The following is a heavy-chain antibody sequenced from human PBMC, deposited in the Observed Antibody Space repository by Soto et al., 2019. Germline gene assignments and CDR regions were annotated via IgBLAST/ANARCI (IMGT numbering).Heavy chain of an antibody. V-gene: IGHV3-48*01. J-gene: IGHJ5*02. Sequence: PGGSLRLSCAASGFTFSSYAMHWVRQAPGKGLEWVSYISSSSSTIYYADSVKGRFTISRDNAKNSLYLQMNSLRAEDTAVYYCARDRGTVSSGPRWFDPWGQGTLVTVSS. CDR1: GFTFSSYA. CDR2: ISSSSSTI. CDR3: ARDRGTVSSGPRWFDP. D-gene: IGHD6-19*01.